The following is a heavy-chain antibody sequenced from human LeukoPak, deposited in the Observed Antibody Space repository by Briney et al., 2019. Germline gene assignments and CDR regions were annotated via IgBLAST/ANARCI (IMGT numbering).Heavy chain of an antibody. Sequence: XWVRQAPGXGLXWMGIINPSGGSTSYAQKFQGRVTMTRDTSTSTVYMELSSLRSEDTAVYYCARDANKNEYFQHWGQGTLVTVSS. CDR3: ARDANKNEYFQH. D-gene: IGHD1/OR15-1a*01. J-gene: IGHJ1*01. V-gene: IGHV1-46*01. CDR2: INPSGGST.